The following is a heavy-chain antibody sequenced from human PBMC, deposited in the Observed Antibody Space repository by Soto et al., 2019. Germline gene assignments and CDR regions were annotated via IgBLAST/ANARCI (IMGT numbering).Heavy chain of an antibody. Sequence: GGSLRLSCAASGFTFSNYWMQWVRQAPGKGLVWVSRINSDGSSTGYADSVKGRFTISRDNAKNTLYLQMNSLRAEDTAVYYSARAVRSGGYPYYYYGMDVWGQGTTVTVSS. D-gene: IGHD3-10*01. CDR2: INSDGSST. V-gene: IGHV3-74*01. CDR1: GFTFSNYW. J-gene: IGHJ6*02. CDR3: ARAVRSGGYPYYYYGMDV.